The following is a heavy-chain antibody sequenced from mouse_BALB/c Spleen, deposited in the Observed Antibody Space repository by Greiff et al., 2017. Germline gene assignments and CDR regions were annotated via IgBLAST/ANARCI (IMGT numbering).Heavy chain of an antibody. CDR1: GFTFSDYY. J-gene: IGHJ3*01. D-gene: IGHD3-2*01. Sequence: EVNVVESGGGLVKPGGSLKLSCAASGFTFSDYYMYWVRQTPEKRLEWVATISDGGSYTYYPDSVKGRFTISRDNAKNNLYLQMSSLKSEDTAMYYCAREETARATVAYWGQGTLVTVSA. CDR3: AREETARATVAY. CDR2: ISDGGSYT. V-gene: IGHV5-4*02.